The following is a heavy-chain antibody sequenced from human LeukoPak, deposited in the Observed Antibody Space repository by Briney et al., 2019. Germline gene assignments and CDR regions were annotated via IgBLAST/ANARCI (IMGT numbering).Heavy chain of an antibody. V-gene: IGHV3-33*01. D-gene: IGHD2-21*02. J-gene: IGHJ6*03. CDR3: ARDVVVTAGYYYMDV. CDR2: IWYDGSNK. Sequence: GGSLRLSCAASGFTFSSYGMHWVRQAPGKGLEGVAVIWYDGSNKYYADSVKGRFTISRDNSKNTLYLQMNSLRAEDTAVYYCARDVVVTAGYYYMDVWGKGTTVTVSS. CDR1: GFTFSSYG.